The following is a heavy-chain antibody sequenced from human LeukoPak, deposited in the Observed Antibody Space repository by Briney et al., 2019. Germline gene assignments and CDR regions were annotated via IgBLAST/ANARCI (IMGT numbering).Heavy chain of an antibody. Sequence: GGSLRLSCAASGFTFSSYAMSWVRQAPGKGLEWVSVIYSGDNTYYVESVKGRFTISRDNSKNTLFLQMNRLRAEDTAVYYCAGRRVLDASFDYWGQGTLVTVSS. V-gene: IGHV3-66*02. CDR1: GFTFSSYA. J-gene: IGHJ4*02. CDR2: IYSGDNT. D-gene: IGHD3-16*01. CDR3: AGRRVLDASFDY.